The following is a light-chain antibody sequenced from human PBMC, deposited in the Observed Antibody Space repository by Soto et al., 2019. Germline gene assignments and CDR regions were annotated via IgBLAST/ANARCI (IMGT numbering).Light chain of an antibody. CDR2: EVS. CDR1: SSDVGGYNY. CDR3: CADAGRSTYV. Sequence: QSALTQPPSASGSPGQSVTISCTGTSSDVGGYNYVSWYQQHPGKVPKVMIYEVSKRPSGVSDRFSGSKSGNTASLTISGLQAEDEADYYCCADAGRSTYVFGTGTKVTVL. V-gene: IGLV2-8*01. J-gene: IGLJ1*01.